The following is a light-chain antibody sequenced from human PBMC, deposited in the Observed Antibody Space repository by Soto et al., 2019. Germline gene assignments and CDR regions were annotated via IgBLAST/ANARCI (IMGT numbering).Light chain of an antibody. V-gene: IGKV3-20*01. CDR2: GAS. CDR1: QSVSNNY. CDR3: KQYGSSPPT. J-gene: IGKJ4*01. Sequence: EIVLTQSPGTLSLSPGERATLSCRASQSVSNNYLPWYQQKPGQAPRLLINGASNRATGIPDRVSGSGSAADFTLTISRLEPEDFAVYYCKQYGSSPPTFGGGTKVASK.